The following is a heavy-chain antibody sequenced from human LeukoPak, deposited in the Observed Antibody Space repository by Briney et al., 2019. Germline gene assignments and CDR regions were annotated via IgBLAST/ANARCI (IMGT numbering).Heavy chain of an antibody. CDR3: AKRVVPAADAFDI. D-gene: IGHD2-2*01. V-gene: IGHV3-30*02. CDR2: IRYDGSNK. J-gene: IGHJ3*02. CDR1: GCTFSSYG. Sequence: GGSLRLSCAASGCTFSSYGMHWVRQAPGKGLEWVAFIRYDGSNKCYADSVKGRFTISRDNSKNTLYLQMNSLRAEDTAVYYCAKRVVPAADAFDIWGQGTMVTVSS.